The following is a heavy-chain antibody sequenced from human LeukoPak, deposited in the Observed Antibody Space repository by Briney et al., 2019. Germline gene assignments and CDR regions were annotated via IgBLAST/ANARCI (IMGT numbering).Heavy chain of an antibody. CDR3: AKDPSGDSFGSYGLDV. V-gene: IGHV3-30*18. CDR2: ISYDGSNK. D-gene: IGHD5-18*01. CDR1: GFTFSSYD. J-gene: IGHJ6*02. Sequence: GGSLSLSCAASGFTFSSYDMHWVRQAPGKGLEWVAVISYDGSNKYYAASVEGRFTISRDNSKNTLYLQMNSRRPEDTAVYYCAKDPSGDSFGSYGLDVWGQGTTVTVSS.